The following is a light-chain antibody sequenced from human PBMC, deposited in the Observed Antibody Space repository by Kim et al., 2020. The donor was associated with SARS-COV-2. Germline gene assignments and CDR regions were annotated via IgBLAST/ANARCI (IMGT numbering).Light chain of an antibody. CDR1: HNVDSN. CDR2: DAA. CDR3: QQRGTLPPALS. J-gene: IGKJ4*01. Sequence: PGERATLSGRACHNVDSNLAWYQQTPGQPARLLIYDAALRAAGIPDRFSGSGSGTDFTLTIGSLAPEDFAVFYCQQRGTLPPALSFGGGTKVDI. V-gene: IGKV3-11*01.